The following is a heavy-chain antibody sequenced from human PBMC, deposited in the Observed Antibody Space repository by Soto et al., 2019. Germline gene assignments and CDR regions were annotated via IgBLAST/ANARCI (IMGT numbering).Heavy chain of an antibody. Sequence: GGSLRLSCAASGFTFSSYATSWVRQAPGKGLEWVSAISGSGGSTYYADSVKGRFTISRDNSKNTLYLQMNSLRAEDTAVYYCAKEISLDSSGFIDYWGQGTLVTVSS. CDR2: ISGSGGST. CDR1: GFTFSSYA. J-gene: IGHJ4*02. CDR3: AKEISLDSSGFIDY. V-gene: IGHV3-23*01. D-gene: IGHD3-22*01.